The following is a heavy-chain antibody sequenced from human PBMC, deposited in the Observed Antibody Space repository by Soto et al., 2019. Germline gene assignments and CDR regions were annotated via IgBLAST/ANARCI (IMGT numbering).Heavy chain of an antibody. CDR2: TWYDGSKK. CDR1: GFSFSSYG. V-gene: IGHV3-33*01. Sequence: GESLKISCEASGFSFSSYGMHWVRQAPGKGLDWVAGTWYDGSKKFYADSVRGRFTISRDNSKNNLYLEMNNLRAEDTAVYFCAADYGEYHFDYWGQGTLVTVSS. J-gene: IGHJ4*02. D-gene: IGHD4-17*01. CDR3: AADYGEYHFDY.